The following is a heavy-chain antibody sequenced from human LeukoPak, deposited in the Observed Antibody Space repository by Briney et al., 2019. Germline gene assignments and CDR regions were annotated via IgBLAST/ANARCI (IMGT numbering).Heavy chain of an antibody. D-gene: IGHD3-9*01. J-gene: IGHJ4*02. CDR3: AGDGYSMNWFFY. V-gene: IGHV4-39*02. CDR1: GGSISSSRSY. CDR2: SSSSGTT. Sequence: SETLSLTCTVSGGSISSSRSYWGWIRQSPGKGLGWIGSSSSSGTTYYNPSLKNRSTMSLDTPNNHVSLSVTSLTAADTAVYYCAGDGYSMNWFFYWGEGKLVTVSS.